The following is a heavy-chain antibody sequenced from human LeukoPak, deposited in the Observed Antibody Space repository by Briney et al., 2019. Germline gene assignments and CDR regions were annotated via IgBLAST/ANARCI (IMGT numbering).Heavy chain of an antibody. Sequence: GGSLRLSCAASGFTSSDYYMTWIRQPPGKGPEWISYISSSGGTTTYVDSVKGRFTISRDNAKNSLYLQMNSLRAEDTAIYYCVKARLQGGVTPLYDYWGQGTLVTVSS. CDR3: VKARLQGGVTPLYDY. V-gene: IGHV3-11*01. CDR1: GFTSSDYY. J-gene: IGHJ4*01. CDR2: ISSSGGTT. D-gene: IGHD2-21*02.